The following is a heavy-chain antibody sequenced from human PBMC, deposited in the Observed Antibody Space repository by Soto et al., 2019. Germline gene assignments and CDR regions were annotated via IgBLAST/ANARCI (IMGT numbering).Heavy chain of an antibody. CDR2: IYYSGST. Sequence: SETLSLTCTVSGGSVSSGSYYWSWIRQPPGKGLEWIGYIYYSGSTNYNPSLKSRVTISVDTSKNQFSLKLSSVTAEDTAVYYCARSNGDSYPDYWGQGTLVTVSS. J-gene: IGHJ4*02. V-gene: IGHV4-61*01. D-gene: IGHD4-17*01. CDR1: GGSVSSGSYY. CDR3: ARSNGDSYPDY.